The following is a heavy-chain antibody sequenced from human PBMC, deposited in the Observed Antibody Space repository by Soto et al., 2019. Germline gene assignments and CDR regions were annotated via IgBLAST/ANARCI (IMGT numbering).Heavy chain of an antibody. CDR1: GYTFTSYD. Sequence: QVQLVQSGAEVKKPGASVKVSCKASGYTFTSYDINWVRQATGQGLEWMGWMNPNSGNTAYAQKXXGXXTMTSNTSLSTAYMELSSLRSEDTAVYYCAREGGYRYGFGYWGQGTLVTVSS. CDR3: AREGGYRYGFGY. CDR2: MNPNSGNT. V-gene: IGHV1-8*01. D-gene: IGHD5-18*01. J-gene: IGHJ4*02.